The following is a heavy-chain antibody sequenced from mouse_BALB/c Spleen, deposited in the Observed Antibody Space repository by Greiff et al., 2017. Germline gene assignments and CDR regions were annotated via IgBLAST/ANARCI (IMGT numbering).Heavy chain of an antibody. CDR1: GFNIKDTY. Sequence: EVKLVESGAELVKPGASVKLSCTASGFNIKDTYMHWVKQRPEQGLEWIGRIDPANGNTKYDPKFQGKATITADTSSNTAYLQLSSLTSEDTAVYYCARSDVGYEKGYAMDYWGQGTSVTVSS. V-gene: IGHV14-3*02. J-gene: IGHJ4*01. CDR3: ARSDVGYEKGYAMDY. CDR2: IDPANGNT. D-gene: IGHD3-1*01.